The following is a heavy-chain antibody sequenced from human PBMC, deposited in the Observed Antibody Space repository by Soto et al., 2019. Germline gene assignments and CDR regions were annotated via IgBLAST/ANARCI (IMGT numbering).Heavy chain of an antibody. V-gene: IGHV4-59*01. CDR1: GGSISSYY. J-gene: IGHJ6*03. CDR2: IYSSGST. D-gene: IGHD5-12*01. CDR3: ARGRVRLYYMDV. Sequence: QVQLQESGPGLVKPSETLSLTCTVSGGSISSYYWSWIRQPPGKGLEWIGYIYSSGSTNYNPSLKSRVTISVDTCKNQFSLKLSSVTAADTAVYYCARGRVRLYYMDVWGKGTTVTVSS.